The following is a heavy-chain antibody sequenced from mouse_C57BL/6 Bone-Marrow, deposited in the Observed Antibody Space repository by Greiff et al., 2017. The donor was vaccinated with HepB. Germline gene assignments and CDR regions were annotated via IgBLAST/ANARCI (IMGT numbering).Heavy chain of an antibody. CDR1: GYTFTSYT. D-gene: IGHD1-1*01. CDR3: TRVYGKRSLDY. Sequence: VKLMESGADLARPGASVKLSCKASGYTFTSYTMHWVQQRPGQGLEWIGYINPSSGYTKYNQKFKDKATVTADKSSSTAYMQLSSLTSKDSAVYYCTRVYGKRSLDYWGQGNTLTVSS. CDR2: INPSSGYT. V-gene: IGHV1-4*01. J-gene: IGHJ2*01.